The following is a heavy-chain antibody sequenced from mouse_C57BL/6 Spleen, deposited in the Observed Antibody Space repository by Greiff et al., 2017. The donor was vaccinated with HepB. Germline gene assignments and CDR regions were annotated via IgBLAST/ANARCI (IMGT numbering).Heavy chain of an antibody. J-gene: IGHJ2*01. D-gene: IGHD1-1*01. CDR3: ARGYYGSSGHFDY. V-gene: IGHV1-50*01. CDR2: IDPSDSYT. Sequence: VQLQQPGAELVKPGASVKLSCKASGYTFTSYWMQWVKQRPGQGLEWIGEIDPSDSYTNYNQKFKGKATLTVDTSSSTAYMQLSSLTSEDSAVYYCARGYYGSSGHFDYWGQGTTLTVSS. CDR1: GYTFTSYW.